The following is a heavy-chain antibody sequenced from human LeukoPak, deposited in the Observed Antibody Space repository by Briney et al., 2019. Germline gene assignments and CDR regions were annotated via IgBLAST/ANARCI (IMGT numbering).Heavy chain of an antibody. CDR2: IYTSGST. CDR3: ARGEWGSGRVRRVRGWFDP. J-gene: IGHJ5*02. CDR1: GGSISSGSYY. V-gene: IGHV4-61*02. Sequence: SETLSLTCTVSGGSISSGSYYWSWIRQPAGKGLEWIGRIYTSGSTNYNPSLKSRVTISVDTSKNQFSLKLSSVTAADTAVYYCARGEWGSGRVRRVRGWFDPWGQGTLVTVSS. D-gene: IGHD3-10*01.